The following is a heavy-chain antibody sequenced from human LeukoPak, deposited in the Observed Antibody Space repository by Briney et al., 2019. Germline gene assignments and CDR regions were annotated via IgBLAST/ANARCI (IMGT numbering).Heavy chain of an antibody. V-gene: IGHV1-46*01. CDR3: ARAPRNSSTMLDF. D-gene: IGHD6-13*01. Sequence: ASVKVSCKASGYTFTSYWIQWLRQAPGQGLEWMGLINPNDGSIAYAHRFQGRVIMTRDTSTSTAYMDLSSLRSEDTAVYHCARAPRNSSTMLDFWGQGTLVTISS. CDR1: GYTFTSYW. CDR2: INPNDGSI. J-gene: IGHJ4*02.